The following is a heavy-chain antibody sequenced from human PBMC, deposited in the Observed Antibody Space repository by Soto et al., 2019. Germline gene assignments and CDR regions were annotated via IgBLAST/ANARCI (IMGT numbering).Heavy chain of an antibody. CDR3: AREPLCGGRCYDNYFDP. V-gene: IGHV1-3*04. J-gene: IGHJ5*02. D-gene: IGHD2-15*01. Sequence: ASVKVSCKASGYTFTYYPIHWVRQAPGQRLEWMGWINIGNGNTASSQKFQDRVTITRETSASTAYMELTSLRSEDTAVYYCAREPLCGGRCYDNYFDPWGQGTLVTVS. CDR1: GYTFTYYP. CDR2: INIGNGNT.